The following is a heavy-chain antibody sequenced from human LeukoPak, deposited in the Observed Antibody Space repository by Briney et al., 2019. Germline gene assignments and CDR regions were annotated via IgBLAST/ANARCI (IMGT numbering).Heavy chain of an antibody. D-gene: IGHD2-21*01. CDR3: ARGGAVVIATF. Sequence: GGSLRLSCPTSGFSFRDYAVSWFRQAPGKGREWVGFIKSKTYGETTEYAASVKGRFSISRDDFKSIAYLQMHSLKTEDTAIYYCARGGAVVIATFWGQGTLVTVSS. CDR2: IKSKTYGETT. V-gene: IGHV3-49*03. J-gene: IGHJ4*01. CDR1: GFSFRDYA.